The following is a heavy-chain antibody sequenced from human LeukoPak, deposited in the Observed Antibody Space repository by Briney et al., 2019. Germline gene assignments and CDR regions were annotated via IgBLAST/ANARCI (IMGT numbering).Heavy chain of an antibody. CDR3: ARDRGDYGDSFDAFDI. D-gene: IGHD4-17*01. CDR1: GFTFSSYA. V-gene: IGHV3-33*01. CDR2: IWYDGSNK. Sequence: GRSLRLSCAASGFTFSSYAMHWVRQAPGKGLEWVAFIWYDGSNKYYADSVKGRFTISRDNSKNTLYLQMNSLRAEDTAVYYCARDRGDYGDSFDAFDIWGQGTMVTVSS. J-gene: IGHJ3*02.